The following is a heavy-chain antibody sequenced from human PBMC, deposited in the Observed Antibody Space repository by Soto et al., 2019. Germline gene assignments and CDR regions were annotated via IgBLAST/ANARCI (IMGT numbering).Heavy chain of an antibody. CDR3: ARIHFGDEPSYYYYGMDG. CDR1: GGPFSSGDYY. D-gene: IGHD4-17*01. Sequence: QVQLQESGPGVVKPSQTLSLTCTVSGGPFSSGDYYWSWVRQPPGKGLERIGYIHYTGRTFNNPSRKSRVTISIETSKTQFSRKLSSVTAAATAVYYCARIHFGDEPSYYYYGMDGWGQGTTVTVSS. CDR2: IHYTGRT. V-gene: IGHV4-30-4*01. J-gene: IGHJ6*02.